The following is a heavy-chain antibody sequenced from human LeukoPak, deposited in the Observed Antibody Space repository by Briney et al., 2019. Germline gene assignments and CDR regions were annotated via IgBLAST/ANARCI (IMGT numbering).Heavy chain of an antibody. CDR1: GGSISSSSYY. V-gene: IGHV4-39*07. CDR2: IYYSGST. CDR3: ARGSHYDIDIIDY. J-gene: IGHJ4*02. D-gene: IGHD3-9*01. Sequence: SETLSLTCTVSGGSISSSSYYWGWIRQPPGKGLEWIGSIYYSGSTYYNPSLKSRVTISVDTSKNQFSLKLSSVTAADTAVYYCARGSHYDIDIIDYWGQGTLVTVSS.